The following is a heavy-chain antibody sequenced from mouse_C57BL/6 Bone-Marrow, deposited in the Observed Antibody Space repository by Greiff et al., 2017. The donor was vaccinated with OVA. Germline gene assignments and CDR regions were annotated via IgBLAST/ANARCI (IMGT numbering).Heavy chain of an antibody. Sequence: EVNVVESGAGLVKPGGSLKLSCAASGFTFSSYAMSWVSQTPEQRLEWVAYISSGGDYIYYAENVKGRFTISRDNARNTLYLQMSRLKSEDTAMYYCTRGAIVTTPYYAMDDWGQAPSVTVAS. D-gene: IGHD2-3*01. CDR1: GFTFSSYA. V-gene: IGHV5-9-1*02. CDR3: TRGAIVTTPYYAMDD. CDR2: ISSGGDYI. J-gene: IGHJ4*01.